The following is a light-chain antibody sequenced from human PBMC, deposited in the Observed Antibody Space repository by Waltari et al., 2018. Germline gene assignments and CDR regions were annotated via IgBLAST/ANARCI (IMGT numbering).Light chain of an antibody. CDR2: EVS. Sequence: QSALTQPPSVSGSPGQSVTISCTGTSSDVGSYNRVSWYQQPPGTAPKLMIYEVSNRLSGAPDRFSGSKSGNTASLTISGLPAEDEADYYCSSYTSSSVVCGGGTKLTVL. J-gene: IGLJ2*01. V-gene: IGLV2-18*02. CDR1: SSDVGSYNR. CDR3: SSYTSSSVV.